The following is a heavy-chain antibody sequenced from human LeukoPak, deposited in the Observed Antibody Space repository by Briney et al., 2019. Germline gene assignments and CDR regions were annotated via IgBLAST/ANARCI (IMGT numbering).Heavy chain of an antibody. CDR1: GFTFSGYA. CDR3: AKGGSSGGSWTFDY. J-gene: IGHJ4*02. D-gene: IGHD2-15*01. Sequence: GGSLRLSCAASGFTFSGYAMTWVRQAPGKGLEWVSTISGSGVSTYYADSVKGRFTISRDNSKNTLYLQTNSLRAEDTAVYYCAKGGSSGGSWTFDYWGQGTLVTVSS. CDR2: ISGSGVST. V-gene: IGHV3-23*01.